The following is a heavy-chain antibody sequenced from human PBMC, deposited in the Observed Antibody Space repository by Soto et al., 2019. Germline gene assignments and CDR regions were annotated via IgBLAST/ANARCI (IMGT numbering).Heavy chain of an antibody. CDR3: ARRHLAVAVSPWFDP. CDR1: GLSITDSEMG. J-gene: IGHJ5*02. CDR2: IDSSGEK. Sequence: QVTLKESGPVLVKHTETLTLRCTVSGLSITDSEMGVSWIRQPPGKALEWLAHIDSSGEKSYRTFLKSRLTISKDTSKSQIVLIMTNMDPADTATYYCARRHLAVAVSPWFDPWGQGILVTVSS. D-gene: IGHD3-16*01. V-gene: IGHV2-26*01.